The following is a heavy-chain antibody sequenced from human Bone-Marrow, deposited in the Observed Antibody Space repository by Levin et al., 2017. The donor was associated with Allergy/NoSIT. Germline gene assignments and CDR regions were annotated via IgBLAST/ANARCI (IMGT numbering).Heavy chain of an antibody. J-gene: IGHJ4*02. V-gene: IGHV3-48*02. CDR3: ARDPARGYYDSSGYSGDH. Sequence: PGESLKISCAASGFSFWHYTMNWVRQAPGKGLEWVSCISSSGDSTYYPDSVKGRFTISRDNAKNSLYLQLNRLRDEDTALYYCARDPARGYYDSSGYSGDHWGQGTLVTVSS. D-gene: IGHD3-22*01. CDR1: GFSFWHYT. CDR2: ISSSGDST.